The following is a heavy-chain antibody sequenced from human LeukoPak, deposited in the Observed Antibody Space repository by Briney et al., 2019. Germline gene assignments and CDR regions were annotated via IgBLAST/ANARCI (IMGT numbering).Heavy chain of an antibody. D-gene: IGHD4-17*01. CDR3: AREDGNYGANNFDY. CDR1: GYTFTSYD. V-gene: IGHV1-18*01. CDR2: ISAYNGNT. J-gene: IGHJ4*02. Sequence: ASVKVSCKASGYTFTSYDISWVRQAPGQGLEWMGWISAYNGNTNYAQKLQGRVTMTTDTSTSTAYMELRSLRSDDTAVYYCAREDGNYGANNFDYWGQGTLVTVSS.